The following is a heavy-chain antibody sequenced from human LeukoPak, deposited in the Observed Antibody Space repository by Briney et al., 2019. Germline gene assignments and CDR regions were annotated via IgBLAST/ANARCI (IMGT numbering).Heavy chain of an antibody. V-gene: IGHV4-4*07. Sequence: PSETLSLTCTVSGGSISSYYCSWIRQPAGKGLEWIGRIYTSGSTNYNPSLKSRVTMSVDTSKNQFSLKLSSVIAADTAVYYCARDRWGSSGYFTYFDSWGQGTLVTVSS. CDR3: ARDRWGSSGYFTYFDS. CDR1: GGSISSYY. D-gene: IGHD3-22*01. CDR2: IYTSGST. J-gene: IGHJ4*02.